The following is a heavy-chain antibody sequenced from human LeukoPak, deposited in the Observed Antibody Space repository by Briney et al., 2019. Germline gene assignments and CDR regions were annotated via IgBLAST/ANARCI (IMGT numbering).Heavy chain of an antibody. V-gene: IGHV3-23*01. CDR1: GFTFSSYA. Sequence: GGSLRLSCAASGFTFSSYAMSWVRQAPGKGLEWVSSISGSGGSTYYADSVKGRFTIFRDNSKNTLYLQMNSLRAEDTAVYYCAKGRKSGSPTSDFDYWGQGTLVTVSS. J-gene: IGHJ4*02. CDR2: ISGSGGST. D-gene: IGHD1-26*01. CDR3: AKGRKSGSPTSDFDY.